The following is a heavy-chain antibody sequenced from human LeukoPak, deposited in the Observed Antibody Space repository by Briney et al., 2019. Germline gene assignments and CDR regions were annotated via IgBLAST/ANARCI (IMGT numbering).Heavy chain of an antibody. CDR3: AKDARVWAYSGSYLDY. J-gene: IGHJ4*02. V-gene: IGHV3-9*01. CDR2: ISWNSGSI. D-gene: IGHD1-26*01. CDR1: GFTFDDYA. Sequence: PGGSLRLSCAASGFTFDDYAMHWVRQAPGKGLEWVSGISWNSGSIGYADSVKGRFTISRDNAKNSLYLQMNSLRAEDTALYYCAKDARVWAYSGSYLDYWGQGTLVTVSS.